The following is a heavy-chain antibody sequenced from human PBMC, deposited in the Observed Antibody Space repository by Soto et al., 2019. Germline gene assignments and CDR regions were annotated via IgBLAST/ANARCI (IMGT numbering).Heavy chain of an antibody. J-gene: IGHJ4*02. D-gene: IGHD6-6*01. CDR1: GFTFSSYA. V-gene: IGHV3-23*01. CDR3: ANTYSSSDY. Sequence: EVQLLESGGGLVQPGGSPRLSCAASGFTFSSYAMSWVRQAPGKGLEWVSGISGSGGSTYYADSVKGRLTISRDNSKNTLYLQMNSLRAEDTAVYYCANTYSSSDYWGQGTLVTVSS. CDR2: ISGSGGST.